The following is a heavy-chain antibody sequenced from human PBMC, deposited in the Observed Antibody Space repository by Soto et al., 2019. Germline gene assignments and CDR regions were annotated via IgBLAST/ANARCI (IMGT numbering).Heavy chain of an antibody. J-gene: IGHJ4*02. V-gene: IGHV3-11*01. CDR1: GFIFSDLY. CDR3: ESDAYYYASGH. D-gene: IGHD3-10*01. CDR2: ISGGGETI. Sequence: GGSLRLSCAASGFIFSDLYMTWIRQAPGKGLEWLSYISGGGETIHYADAVKGRFTVSRDNARSSLYLQMNSLRAEDTAVYYCESDAYYYASGHWGQGTMVTVSS.